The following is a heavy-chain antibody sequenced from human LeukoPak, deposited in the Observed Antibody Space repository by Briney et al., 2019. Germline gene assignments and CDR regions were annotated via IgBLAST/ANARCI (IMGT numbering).Heavy chain of an antibody. CDR2: IYTSGST. CDR1: GGSISSGSYY. D-gene: IGHD2-2*01. CDR3: AATWSSTSGLFDY. V-gene: IGHV4-61*02. Sequence: SETLSLTCTVSGGSISSGSYYWSWIRQPAGKGLEWIGRIYTSGSTNYNPSLRSRVTISVDTSKNHFSLKLTSVTAADTAVYYCAATWSSTSGLFDYWGQGTLVTVSS. J-gene: IGHJ4*02.